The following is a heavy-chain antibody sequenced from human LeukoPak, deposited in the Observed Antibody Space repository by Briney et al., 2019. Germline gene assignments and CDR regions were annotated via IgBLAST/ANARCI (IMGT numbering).Heavy chain of an antibody. CDR1: GYTFTTYA. Sequence: ASVKVSCRASGYTFTTYAISWVRQAPGQGLEWMGRISVYNGNTHIAQKLQGRVTMTTETPTSTVYMELRSLRSDETAVYYCARDRRRYGSGYSGLDYWGQGTLVTVSS. V-gene: IGHV1-18*01. D-gene: IGHD5-18*01. CDR2: ISVYNGNT. J-gene: IGHJ4*02. CDR3: ARDRRRYGSGYSGLDY.